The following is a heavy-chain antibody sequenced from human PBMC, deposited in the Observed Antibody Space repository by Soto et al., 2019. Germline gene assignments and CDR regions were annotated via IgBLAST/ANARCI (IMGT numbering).Heavy chain of an antibody. D-gene: IGHD1-7*01. Sequence: GGSLRLSCAASGFTFSSYAMSWVRQAPGKGLEWVSAISGSGGSSYYADSVKGRFTISRDNSKNTLYLQMNSLRAEGTAVYYCAKDQGRNWNYGWFDPWGQGTLVTVAS. V-gene: IGHV3-23*01. J-gene: IGHJ5*02. CDR2: ISGSGGSS. CDR1: GFTFSSYA. CDR3: AKDQGRNWNYGWFDP.